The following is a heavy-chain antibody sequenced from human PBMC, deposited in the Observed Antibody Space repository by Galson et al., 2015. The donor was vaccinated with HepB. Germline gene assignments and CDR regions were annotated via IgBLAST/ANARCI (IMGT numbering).Heavy chain of an antibody. J-gene: IGHJ4*02. Sequence: SVKVSCKASGYTFTGYYMHWVRQAPGQGLEWMGWINPNSGGTNYAQKFQGRVTMTRDTSISTAYMELSRLRSDDTAVYYCARGPSSLWWELHYWGQGTLVTVSS. CDR3: ARGPSSLWWELHY. CDR1: GYTFTGYY. CDR2: INPNSGGT. D-gene: IGHD1-26*01. V-gene: IGHV1-2*02.